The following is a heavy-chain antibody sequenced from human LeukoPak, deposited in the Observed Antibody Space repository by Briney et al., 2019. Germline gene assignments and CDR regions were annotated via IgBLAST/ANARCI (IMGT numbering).Heavy chain of an antibody. J-gene: IGHJ5*02. CDR2: INPSGGST. D-gene: IGHD5-12*01. CDR1: GYTFTSYY. Sequence: GASVKVSCKASGYTFTSYYMHWVRQAPGQGLEWMGIINPSGGSTSYAQKFQGRVTMTRDTSTSTVHMELSSLRSEDTAVYYCARDLVKWLRSVWPQPINWFDPWGQGTLVTVSS. CDR3: ARDLVKWLRSVWPQPINWFDP. V-gene: IGHV1-46*01.